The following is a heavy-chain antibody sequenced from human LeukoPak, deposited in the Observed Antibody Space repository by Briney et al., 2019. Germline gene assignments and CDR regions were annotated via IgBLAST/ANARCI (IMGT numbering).Heavy chain of an antibody. CDR2: INPNSGGT. Sequence: GASVKVSCKASGYTFTGYYMHWVRQAPGQGLEWMGWINPNSGGTNYAQKFQSRVTMTRDTSISTAYMELSRLRSDDTAVYYCARDRGLKRYGMDVWGQGTTVTVSS. CDR3: ARDRGLKRYGMDV. V-gene: IGHV1-2*02. J-gene: IGHJ6*02. CDR1: GYTFTGYY.